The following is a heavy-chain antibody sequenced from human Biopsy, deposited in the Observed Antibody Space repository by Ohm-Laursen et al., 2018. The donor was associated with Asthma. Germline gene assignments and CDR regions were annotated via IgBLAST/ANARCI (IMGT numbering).Heavy chain of an antibody. CDR1: GFSLRTPGVG. CDR3: ALSQDSGFGDHSPSWFDP. Sequence: TQTLTLTSSFSGFSLRTPGVGVGRIRQSPGKALEWLALIYWDDYNLFRPSLKRRLTITKDPSKNQAVLTMTKMDPVDSGTYYCALSQDSGFGDHSPSWFDPWGQGTLVTVSS. CDR2: IYWDDYN. D-gene: IGHD1-14*01. J-gene: IGHJ5*02. V-gene: IGHV2-5*02.